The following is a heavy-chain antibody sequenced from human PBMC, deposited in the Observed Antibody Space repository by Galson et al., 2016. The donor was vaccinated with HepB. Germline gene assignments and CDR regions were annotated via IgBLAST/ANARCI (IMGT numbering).Heavy chain of an antibody. CDR2: IWYVGSNK. D-gene: IGHD5-24*01. J-gene: IGHJ4*02. CDR3: AREADGYIGL. CDR1: GFTFSIYG. Sequence: SLRLSCAASGFTFSIYGMHWVRQAPGKGLEWVAVIWYVGSNKDCADSVKGRFAISRDNSKNTLYLQMNSLRVEDTAVYYCAREADGYIGLWGQGTLVTVSS. V-gene: IGHV3-33*01.